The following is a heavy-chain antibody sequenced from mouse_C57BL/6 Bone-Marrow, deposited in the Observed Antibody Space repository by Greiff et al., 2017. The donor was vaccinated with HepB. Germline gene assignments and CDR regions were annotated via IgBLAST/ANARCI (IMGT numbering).Heavy chain of an antibody. Sequence: QVQLKESGAELARPGASVKLSCKASGYTFTSYGISWVKQRTGQGLEWIGEIYPRSGNTYYNEKFKGKATLTADKSSSTAYMELRRLTSEDSAVYFCARAITTVVARGYFDVWGTGTTVTVSS. CDR1: GYTFTSYG. CDR3: ARAITTVVARGYFDV. V-gene: IGHV1-81*01. D-gene: IGHD1-1*01. J-gene: IGHJ1*03. CDR2: IYPRSGNT.